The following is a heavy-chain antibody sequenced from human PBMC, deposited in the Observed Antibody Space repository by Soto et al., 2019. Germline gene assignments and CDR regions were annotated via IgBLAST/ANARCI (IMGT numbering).Heavy chain of an antibody. D-gene: IGHD3-22*01. CDR2: MNPNSGNT. CDR1: GYTFTSYD. J-gene: IGHJ2*01. V-gene: IGHV1-8*01. Sequence: QVQLVQSGAEVKKPGASVKVSCKASGYTFTSYDINWVRQATGQGLEWMGWMNPNSGNTGYAQKFQGRVTMTRNTSISTAYMELSSRRSEDTAVYYWASAPKDSYDSGHWYFDIWGRCPLVTVSS. CDR3: ASAPKDSYDSGHWYFDI.